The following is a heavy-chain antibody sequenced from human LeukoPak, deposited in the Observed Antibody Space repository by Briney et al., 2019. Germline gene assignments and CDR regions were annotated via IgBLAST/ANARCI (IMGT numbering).Heavy chain of an antibody. CDR1: GDSISSGNYY. CDR2: IYTSGST. V-gene: IGHV4-61*02. CDR3: ARGNLWIQLWALDY. D-gene: IGHD5-18*01. Sequence: PSQTLSLTCTVSGDSISSGNYYWTWIRQPAGKGLEWIGRIYTSGSTNYNPSLKSRVTISVDTSKNQFSLKLSSVTAADTAVYYCARGNLWIQLWALDYWGQGTLVTVSS. J-gene: IGHJ4*02.